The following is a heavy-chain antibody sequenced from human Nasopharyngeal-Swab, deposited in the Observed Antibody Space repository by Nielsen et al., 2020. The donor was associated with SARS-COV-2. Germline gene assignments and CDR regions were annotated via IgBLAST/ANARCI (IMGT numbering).Heavy chain of an antibody. J-gene: IGHJ4*02. Sequence: GGSLRLSCAASGFTFSSYGMHWVRQAPGKGLEWVAVISYDGSNKYYADSVKGRFTISRDNSKSTLYLQMNSLRAEDTAVYYCAKGEYCSSTSCYPVSYFDYWGQGTLVTVSS. CDR3: AKGEYCSSTSCYPVSYFDY. CDR1: GFTFSSYG. CDR2: ISYDGSNK. V-gene: IGHV3-30*18. D-gene: IGHD2-2*01.